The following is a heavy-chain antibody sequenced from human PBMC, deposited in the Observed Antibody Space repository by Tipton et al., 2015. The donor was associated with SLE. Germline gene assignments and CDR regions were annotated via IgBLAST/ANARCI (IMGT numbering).Heavy chain of an antibody. Sequence: TLSLTCAVSGGSITSSNWWSWVRQTPGKGLEWIGEIYHTGQTNYNPSLKSRVGISVDKATNQFSLKLTSVTAADTAVYYCARGGSYSSGWVRFHYWGQGTLVTVSS. J-gene: IGHJ4*02. D-gene: IGHD6-19*01. CDR1: GGSITSSNW. CDR2: IYHTGQT. V-gene: IGHV4-4*02. CDR3: ARGGSYSSGWVRFHY.